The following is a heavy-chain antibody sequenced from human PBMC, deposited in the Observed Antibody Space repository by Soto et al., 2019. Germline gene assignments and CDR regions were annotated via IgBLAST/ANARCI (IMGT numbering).Heavy chain of an antibody. CDR3: AKDRRAGGNSAFYFDF. J-gene: IGHJ4*02. Sequence: GGSLRLSCAASGFTFSSYAMTWVRQAPGEGLEWVSVITNSGGDTLHADSVKGRFTISRDNSHNTLYLQVHSLTAEDTAVYYCAKDRRAGGNSAFYFDFWGQGAQVTVSS. D-gene: IGHD3-16*01. V-gene: IGHV3-23*01. CDR1: GFTFSSYA. CDR2: ITNSGGDT.